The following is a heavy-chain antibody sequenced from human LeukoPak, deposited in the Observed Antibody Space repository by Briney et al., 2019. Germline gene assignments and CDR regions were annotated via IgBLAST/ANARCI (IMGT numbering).Heavy chain of an antibody. Sequence: GGSLRLSCAGSGFSFNTYAIHWVRQAPGKGLEWVAGISNDGSQKYYADSVKGRFTISREKHMNTLYLQMTSLRPEDTAIYYCAKDTGGFYFYYLDVWGKGTTAIVAS. J-gene: IGHJ6*03. CDR2: ISNDGSQK. CDR1: GFSFNTYA. D-gene: IGHD2-8*02. CDR3: AKDTGGFYFYYLDV. V-gene: IGHV3-30*18.